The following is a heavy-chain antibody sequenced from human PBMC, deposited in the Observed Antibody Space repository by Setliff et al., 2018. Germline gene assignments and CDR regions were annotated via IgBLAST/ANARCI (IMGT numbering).Heavy chain of an antibody. V-gene: IGHV4-59*08. CDR1: GGSVNDYY. Sequence: KPSETLSLTCTVSGGSVNDYYWSWIRRPPGKGLEWIGYSYYLGATKYTPSLKGRVTMSVDTSKSQFSLKLNSVTATDTAVYYCARQPTGTYQWTFASWGQGTLVTVSS. D-gene: IGHD1-26*01. CDR2: SYYLGAT. J-gene: IGHJ4*02. CDR3: ARQPTGTYQWTFAS.